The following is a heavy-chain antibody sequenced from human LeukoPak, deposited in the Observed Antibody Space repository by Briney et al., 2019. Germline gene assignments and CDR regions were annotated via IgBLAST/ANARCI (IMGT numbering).Heavy chain of an antibody. CDR3: ARRGMDYYGSGSYYRYYFDY. J-gene: IGHJ4*02. Sequence: SETLSLTCTVSGGSISSSSYYWGWIRQPPGKGLEWIGYIYYSGSTNYNPSLKSRVTISVDTSKNQFSLKLSSVTAADTAVYYCARRGMDYYGSGSYYRYYFDYWGQGTLVTVSS. V-gene: IGHV4-61*05. CDR1: GGSISSSSYY. CDR2: IYYSGST. D-gene: IGHD3-10*01.